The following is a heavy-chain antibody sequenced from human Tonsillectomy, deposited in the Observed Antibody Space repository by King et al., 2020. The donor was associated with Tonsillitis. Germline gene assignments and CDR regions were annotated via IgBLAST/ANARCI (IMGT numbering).Heavy chain of an antibody. CDR3: TKDKWYGSGSYSNFDY. CDR1: GFTFSAFG. CDR2: ISYDGANK. V-gene: IGHV3-30*18. Sequence: VQLVESGGGVVQPGRSLRLSCAGSGFTFSAFGMHWVRQAPCKGLEWVAGISYDGANKYFADSVKGRFTISRDNSRNTLYLEMNSLSVEDTAVYYCTKDKWYGSGSYSNFDYWGQGSLVTVSS. J-gene: IGHJ4*02. D-gene: IGHD3-10*01.